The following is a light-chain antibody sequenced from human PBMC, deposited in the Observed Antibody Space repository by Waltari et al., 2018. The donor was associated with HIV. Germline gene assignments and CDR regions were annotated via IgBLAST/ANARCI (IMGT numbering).Light chain of an antibody. CDR1: QSVSSY. Sequence: EIVLTQSPATLSLSPGESATLSCRASQSVSSYLAWYQQKPGQAPRLLIYDASNRATGIPARFSGSGSGTDFTLTISSLEPEDFAVYYCQQRSNWGYTFGQGTKLEIK. J-gene: IGKJ2*01. CDR3: QQRSNWGYT. V-gene: IGKV3-11*01. CDR2: DAS.